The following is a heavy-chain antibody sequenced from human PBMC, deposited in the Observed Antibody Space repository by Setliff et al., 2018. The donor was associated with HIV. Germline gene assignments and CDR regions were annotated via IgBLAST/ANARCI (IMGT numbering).Heavy chain of an antibody. CDR1: GYTFTNYN. CDR2: IDPKNGKT. J-gene: IGHJ3*02. V-gene: IGHV1-69-2*01. CDR3: AAEGNIFGI. Sequence: GASVKVSCKASGYTFTNYNIHWVQQAPGKGLQWMGRIDPKNGKTIYAEKFQGRVTIIADTSIDTTYMELSSLRSEDTAIYYCAAEGNIFGIWGQGTMVTVSS.